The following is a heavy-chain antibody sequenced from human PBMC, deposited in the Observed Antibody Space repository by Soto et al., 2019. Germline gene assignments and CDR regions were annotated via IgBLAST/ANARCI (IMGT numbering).Heavy chain of an antibody. J-gene: IGHJ4*02. V-gene: IGHV1-18*01. CDR3: ARDLDDEGDSAFDY. Sequence: QVQLVQSGAEVKKPGASVKVSCKASGYTFTSYGISWVPQAPGQGLEWMGWISAYNGNTNYAQKLQGRVTMTTDTTTRTAYMELRSLRSVDTAVYYCARDLDDEGDSAFDYWGQGTLVTVSS. CDR1: GYTFTSYG. CDR2: ISAYNGNT. D-gene: IGHD2-21*02.